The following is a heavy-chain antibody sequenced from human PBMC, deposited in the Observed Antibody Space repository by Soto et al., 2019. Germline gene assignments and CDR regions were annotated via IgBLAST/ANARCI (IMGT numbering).Heavy chain of an antibody. CDR1: GFSFSRYT. J-gene: IGHJ6*02. D-gene: IGHD4-17*01. CDR3: TLSYGDSYYYYYGMDV. CDR2: IHPGDSDT. Sequence: GASLNISCVGSGFSFSRYTVGWVRQVPGKGLEWMGVIHPGDSDTIYSPSFQGQVTISADKSISTAYLQWNSLKASDTAMYYCTLSYGDSYYYYYGMDVWGQGTTVTVSS. V-gene: IGHV5-51*01.